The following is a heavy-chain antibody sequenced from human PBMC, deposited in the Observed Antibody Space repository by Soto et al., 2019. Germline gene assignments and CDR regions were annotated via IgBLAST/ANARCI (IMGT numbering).Heavy chain of an antibody. CDR2: ISWDGGST. CDR3: AKAVVPADIAAADY. CDR1: GFTFDDYT. D-gene: IGHD2-2*02. Sequence: LSLTCAASGFTFDDYTMHWVRQAPGKGLEWVSLISWDGGSTYYADSVKGRFTISRDNSKNSLYLQMNSLRTEDTALYYCAKAVVPADIAAADYWGQGTLVTVSS. V-gene: IGHV3-43*01. J-gene: IGHJ4*02.